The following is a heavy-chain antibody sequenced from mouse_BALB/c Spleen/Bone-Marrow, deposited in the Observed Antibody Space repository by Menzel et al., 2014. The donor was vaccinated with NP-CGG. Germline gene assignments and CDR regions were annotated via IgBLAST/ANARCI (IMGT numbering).Heavy chain of an antibody. CDR3: ATYDGFYFDY. Sequence: EVQLKQSGPSLVRPSQTLSLTCSVTGDSITSGYWNWIRKFPGNKLEYMGCISYSGSTYYSPSLKSRISITRDTSKNQYYLQVNSVTTEDTATYYCATYDGFYFDYWGQGTTLTVSS. V-gene: IGHV3-8*02. D-gene: IGHD2-3*01. J-gene: IGHJ2*01. CDR1: GDSITSGY. CDR2: ISYSGST.